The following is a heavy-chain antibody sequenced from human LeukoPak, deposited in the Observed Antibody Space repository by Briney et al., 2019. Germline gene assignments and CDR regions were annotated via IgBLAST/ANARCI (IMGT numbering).Heavy chain of an antibody. CDR2: MNPNSGNT. J-gene: IGHJ6*04. D-gene: IGHD2-2*01. CDR1: AYTFTSYD. V-gene: IGHV1-8*01. CDR3: ARNFRSCSSTSCYAYYYGMDV. Sequence: ASVKVSCKASAYTFTSYDINWVRQATGQGMEWMGWMNPNSGNTGYAQKFQGRVTMTRNTSISTAYMELSSLRSEDTAVYYCARNFRSCSSTSCYAYYYGMDVWGKETTVTVPS.